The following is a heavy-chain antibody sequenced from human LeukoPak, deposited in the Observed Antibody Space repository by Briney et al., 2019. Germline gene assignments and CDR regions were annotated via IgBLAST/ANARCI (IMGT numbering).Heavy chain of an antibody. CDR1: GFTFSSYA. Sequence: PGGSLRLSCAASGFTFSSYARSWVRQAPGKGLEWVSAISGSGGSTYYADSVKGRFTISRDNSKNTLYLQMNSLRAEDTAVYYCANSAGQLWFFLDYWGQGTLVTVSS. CDR3: ANSAGQLWFFLDY. J-gene: IGHJ4*02. V-gene: IGHV3-23*01. CDR2: ISGSGGST. D-gene: IGHD5-18*01.